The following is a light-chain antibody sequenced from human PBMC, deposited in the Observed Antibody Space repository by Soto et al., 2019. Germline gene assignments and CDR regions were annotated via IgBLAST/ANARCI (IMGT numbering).Light chain of an antibody. CDR1: QDIGNY. V-gene: IGKV1-33*01. Sequence: DIQMTQSPSSLSASVGDRVTITCQASQDIGNYLSWSQQKPGKAPKVLIYDASTLETGVPSRFSGRGVGIDFTFTINSLQPEDVATYYCQQDANVPLTFGGGTKVEIK. J-gene: IGKJ4*01. CDR2: DAS. CDR3: QQDANVPLT.